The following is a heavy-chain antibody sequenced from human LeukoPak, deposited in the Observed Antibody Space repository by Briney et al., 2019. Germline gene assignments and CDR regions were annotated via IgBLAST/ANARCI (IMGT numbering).Heavy chain of an antibody. V-gene: IGHV3-30*18. J-gene: IGHJ4*02. Sequence: PGRSLRLSCAASGFTFSSYGMHWVRQAPGKGLEWVAVISYDGSNKYYADSVKGRFTISRDNSKNTLYLQMNSLRAEDTAVYYCAKEDYGGNWGQGTLVTVSS. CDR3: AKEDYGGN. CDR1: GFTFSSYG. D-gene: IGHD4-23*01. CDR2: ISYDGSNK.